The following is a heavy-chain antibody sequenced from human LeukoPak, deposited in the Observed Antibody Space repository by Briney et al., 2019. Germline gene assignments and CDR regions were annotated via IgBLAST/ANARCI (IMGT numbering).Heavy chain of an antibody. V-gene: IGHV1-18*01. CDR1: GYTFSIYG. CDR3: ARQGYSGHSHGAADY. J-gene: IGHJ4*02. Sequence: ASVKVSCKASGYTFSIYGFSWVRQAPGQGLEWMGWISVYNGNTNYAQKFQGRVTMTTDTSTSTAHMELRSLRSDDTAVYYCARQGYSGHSHGAADYWGQGTLVTVSS. D-gene: IGHD4-23*01. CDR2: ISVYNGNT.